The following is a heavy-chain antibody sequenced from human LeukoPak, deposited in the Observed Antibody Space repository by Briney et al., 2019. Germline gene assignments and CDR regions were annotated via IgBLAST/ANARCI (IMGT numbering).Heavy chain of an antibody. V-gene: IGHV3-48*01. Sequence: GGSLRLSCAPSGFPFSRYSINWVRQAPGKGLEWVGYISTNSRTIYSGDSVKGRFSISRDNDKSLLYLQMENLRVEDTAVYYCTTYFDTTGYFEEAYDTWGQGTLVTVSA. D-gene: IGHD3-22*01. CDR1: GFPFSRYS. J-gene: IGHJ4*03. CDR3: TTYFDTTGYFEEAYDT. CDR2: ISTNSRTI.